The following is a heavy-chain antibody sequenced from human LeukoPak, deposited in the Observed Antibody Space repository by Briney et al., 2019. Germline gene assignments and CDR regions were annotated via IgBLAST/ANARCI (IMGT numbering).Heavy chain of an antibody. CDR3: ARDRYYYGSGSGY. CDR1: GFTFSGYS. V-gene: IGHV3-21*01. Sequence: NPGGSLRLSCAASGFTFSGYSMNWVRQAPGKGLEWVSSISSSSSYIYYADSVKGRFTISRDNAKNSLYLQMNSLRAEDTAVYYCARDRYYYGSGSGYWGQGTLVTVSS. CDR2: ISSSSSYI. D-gene: IGHD3-10*01. J-gene: IGHJ4*02.